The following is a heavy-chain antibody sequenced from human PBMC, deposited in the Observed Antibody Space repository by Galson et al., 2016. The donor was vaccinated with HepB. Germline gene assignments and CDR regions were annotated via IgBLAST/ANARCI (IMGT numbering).Heavy chain of an antibody. CDR3: ARARQTCTGDCYYNWFDP. CDR1: GFDVSSYS. V-gene: IGHV3-23*01. J-gene: IGHJ5*02. CDR2: ISANVGST. Sequence: SLRLSCAASGFDVSSYSMYWVRQAPGKGLEWVSVISANVGSTHYADSVEGRFTISRDSSNNPLSLQMNSLRVEDTAIYYCARARQTCTGDCYYNWFDPWGQGTLVTVSS. D-gene: IGHD2-21*02.